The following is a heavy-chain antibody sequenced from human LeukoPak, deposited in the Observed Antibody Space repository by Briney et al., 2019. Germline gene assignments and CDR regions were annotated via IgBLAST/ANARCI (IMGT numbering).Heavy chain of an antibody. CDR3: AKDRDYGSGSYNNYYYMDV. J-gene: IGHJ6*03. D-gene: IGHD3-10*01. CDR2: ISGSGSST. V-gene: IGHV3-23*01. CDR1: GFTFSSYA. Sequence: QAGGSLRLSCAASGFTFSSYAMSWVRQAPGKGLQWVSVISGSGSSTYYADSVKGRFTISRDNSKNTLYLQMNSLRAEDTAVYYCAKDRDYGSGSYNNYYYMDVWAKGSRSPSP.